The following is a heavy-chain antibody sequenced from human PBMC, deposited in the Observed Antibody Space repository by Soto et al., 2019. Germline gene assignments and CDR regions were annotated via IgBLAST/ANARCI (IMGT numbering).Heavy chain of an antibody. CDR3: TRDHTISGWYSYYYYGMDV. CDR1: GFTFGDYA. J-gene: IGHJ6*02. Sequence: GGSLRLSCTASGFTFGDYAMSWFRQAPGKGLEWVGFIRSKAYGGTTEYAASVKGRFTISRDDSKSIAYLQMNSLKTEDTAVYYCTRDHTISGWYSYYYYGMDVWGQGTTVTVSS. D-gene: IGHD6-19*01. CDR2: IRSKAYGGTT. V-gene: IGHV3-49*03.